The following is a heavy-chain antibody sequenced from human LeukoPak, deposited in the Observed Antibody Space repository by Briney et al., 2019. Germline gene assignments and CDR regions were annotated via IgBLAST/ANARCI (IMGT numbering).Heavy chain of an antibody. CDR3: ARPGIAAIGAFDC. D-gene: IGHD6-13*01. Sequence: SETLSLTCTVSGGSVSSSGYYWGWICQPPGKGLEWIGSIYYSGSTYYNPSLKSRVSISVDTSKNQFSLNLTSVTAADTAVYFCARPGIAAIGAFDCWGQGTLVTVSS. CDR2: IYYSGST. CDR1: GGSVSSSGYY. J-gene: IGHJ4*02. V-gene: IGHV4-39*01.